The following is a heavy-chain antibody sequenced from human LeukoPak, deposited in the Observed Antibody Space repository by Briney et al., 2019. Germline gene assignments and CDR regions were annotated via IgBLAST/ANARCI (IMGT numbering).Heavy chain of an antibody. V-gene: IGHV4-59*01. J-gene: IGHJ4*02. CDR2: IYYSGST. D-gene: IGHD4-17*01. CDR3: ARNGDYVGFDY. Sequence: SETLSLTCTVSGGSITSYYWSWIRQPPGKGLEWIGYIYYSGSTNYNPSLKSRVTILVDTSKNQFSLKLSSVTAADTAVYYCARNGDYVGFDYWGQGTLVTVSS. CDR1: GGSITSYY.